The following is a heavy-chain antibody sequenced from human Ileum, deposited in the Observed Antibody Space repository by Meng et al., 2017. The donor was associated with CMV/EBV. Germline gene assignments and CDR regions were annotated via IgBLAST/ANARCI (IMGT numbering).Heavy chain of an antibody. CDR3: AREGGGWYFDS. D-gene: IGHD6-19*01. V-gene: IGHV4-30-4*01. CDR2: IYYSGST. Sequence: QVRCQESGPGLLKPSQTLSLTCTVSGDSLSTGDYYWSWIRQPPGKGPEWIGYIYYSGSTLYNPSLKSPVTISLDKSKNQFSLRLRSVTAADTAVYFCAREGGGWYFDSWGQGTLVTVSS. J-gene: IGHJ4*02. CDR1: GDSLSTGDYY.